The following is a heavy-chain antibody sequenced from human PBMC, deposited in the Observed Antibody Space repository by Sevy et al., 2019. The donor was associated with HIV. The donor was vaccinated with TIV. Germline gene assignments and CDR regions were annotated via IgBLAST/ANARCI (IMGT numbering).Heavy chain of an antibody. Sequence: GGSLRLSCAASGFTFSNYAMHWVRQAPGKGLEWVAFISYDGRSKYYADSVEGRFTISRDSSKSTLYLRMNSLRAEDTAVYFCAKDRYGDTAFGDYWGQGSLVTVSS. CDR3: AKDRYGDTAFGDY. CDR2: ISYDGRSK. J-gene: IGHJ4*02. V-gene: IGHV3-30*04. CDR1: GFTFSNYA. D-gene: IGHD4-17*01.